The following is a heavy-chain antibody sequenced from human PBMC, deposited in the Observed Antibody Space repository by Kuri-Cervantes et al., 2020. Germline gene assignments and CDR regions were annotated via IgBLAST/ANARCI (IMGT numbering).Heavy chain of an antibody. CDR3: AKSFDI. V-gene: IGHV3-30-3*01. CDR1: GFTFSSYA. CDR2: ISYDGSNK. Sequence: LKISCAASGFTFSSYAMHWVRQAPGKGLEWVAVISYDGSNKYYADSVKGRFTISRDNSKNTLYLQMNSLRAEDTAVYYCAKSFDIWGQGTMVTVSS. J-gene: IGHJ3*02.